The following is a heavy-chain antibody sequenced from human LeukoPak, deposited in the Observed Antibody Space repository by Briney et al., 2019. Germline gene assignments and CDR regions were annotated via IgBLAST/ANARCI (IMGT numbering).Heavy chain of an antibody. Sequence: PSETLSLTCAVYGGSFSGYYWSWIRQPPGKGLEWIGEINHSGSTNYNPSLKSRVTISVDTSKNQFSLKLSSVTAADTAVYYCARGVGYYDFWSGYSKYYFDYWGQGTLVTVSS. CDR3: ARGVGYYDFWSGYSKYYFDY. CDR1: GGSFSGYY. CDR2: INHSGST. V-gene: IGHV4-34*01. D-gene: IGHD3-3*01. J-gene: IGHJ4*02.